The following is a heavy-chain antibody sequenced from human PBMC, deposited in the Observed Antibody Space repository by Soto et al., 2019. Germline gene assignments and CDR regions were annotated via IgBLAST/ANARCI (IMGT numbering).Heavy chain of an antibody. CDR3: ATIGYCSGGSCPERPYYYGMDV. CDR1: GGTFSSYA. V-gene: IGHV1-69*13. J-gene: IGHJ6*02. Sequence: SVKVSCKASGGTFSSYAISWVRQAPGQGLEWMGGIIPIFGTANYAQKFQGRVTITVDESTSTAYMELSSLRSEDTAVYYCATIGYCSGGSCPERPYYYGMDVWGQGTTVTVSS. D-gene: IGHD2-15*01. CDR2: IIPIFGTA.